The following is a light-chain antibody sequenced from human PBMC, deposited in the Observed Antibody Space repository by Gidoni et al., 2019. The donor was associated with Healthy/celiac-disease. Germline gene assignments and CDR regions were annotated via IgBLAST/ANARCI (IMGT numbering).Light chain of an antibody. Sequence: IQLTQSPSSLSASVGDRVTITCRASQGISSYLAWYQQKPGKAPTLLIYAASTLQSGVPSRFSGSGSGTDFTLTISSLQPEDFATCYCQQVNSYPHFGPGTKVDIK. J-gene: IGKJ3*01. CDR1: QGISSY. CDR3: QQVNSYPH. CDR2: AAS. V-gene: IGKV1-9*01.